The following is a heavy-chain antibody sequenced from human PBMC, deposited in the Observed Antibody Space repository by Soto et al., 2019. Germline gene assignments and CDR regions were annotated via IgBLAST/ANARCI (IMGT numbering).Heavy chain of an antibody. V-gene: IGHV4-39*01. D-gene: IGHD5-12*01. CDR1: GGSISSSSSY. CDR2: IYYSGST. J-gene: IGHJ4*02. CDR3: ARHVAYSGYDLPPGIDY. Sequence: QLQLQESGPGLVKPSETLSLTCTVSGGSISSSSSYWGWIRQPPGKGLEWIGSIYYSGSTYYNPSLKGPVPISLDTSKSQFSLKLSSVTAADTAVYYCARHVAYSGYDLPPGIDYWGQGTLVTVSS.